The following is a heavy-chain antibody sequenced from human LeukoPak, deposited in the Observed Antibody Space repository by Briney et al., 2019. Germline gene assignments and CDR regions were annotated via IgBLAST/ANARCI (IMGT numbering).Heavy chain of an antibody. V-gene: IGHV1-2*02. CDR3: AGVEARSSDDSGYPF. CDR1: GYSFTSFY. Sequence: GASVKVSCKASGYSFTSFYVHWVRQAPGQGPEWMGWINPNNGGTKYARQFQGRITLTRDTSITTAYMDLTRLTSNDTAVYYCAGVEARSSDDSGYPFWGQGTLVSVSS. J-gene: IGHJ4*02. CDR2: INPNNGGT. D-gene: IGHD5-12*01.